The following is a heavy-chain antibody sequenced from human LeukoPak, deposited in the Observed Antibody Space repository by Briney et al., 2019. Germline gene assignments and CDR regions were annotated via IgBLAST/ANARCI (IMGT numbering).Heavy chain of an antibody. D-gene: IGHD2-8*02. J-gene: IGHJ4*02. CDR1: GDSIGDHH. CDR2: ILYTGTA. V-gene: IGHV4-59*11. Sequence: PSETLSLTCTVSGDSIGDHHWSWIRQPPGTGLEWIGYILYTGTAKYDPSLKSRVTISIDTSRNQFSLKLNSVTAADTAVYYCAMYSTGRGGHGYWGQGALITVSA. CDR3: AMYSTGRGGHGY.